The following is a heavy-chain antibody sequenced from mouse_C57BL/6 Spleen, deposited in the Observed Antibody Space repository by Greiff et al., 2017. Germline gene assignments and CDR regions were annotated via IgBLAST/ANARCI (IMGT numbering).Heavy chain of an antibody. CDR3: ARQLRRDAMDY. Sequence: EVMLVESGGGLVKPGGSLKLSCAASGFTFSSYAMSWVRQTPEKRLEWVATISDGGSYTYYPDNVKGRFTISRDNAKNNLYLQMSHLKSEDTAMYYCARQLRRDAMDYWGQGTSVTVSS. J-gene: IGHJ4*01. V-gene: IGHV5-4*03. CDR1: GFTFSSYA. D-gene: IGHD1-1*01. CDR2: ISDGGSYT.